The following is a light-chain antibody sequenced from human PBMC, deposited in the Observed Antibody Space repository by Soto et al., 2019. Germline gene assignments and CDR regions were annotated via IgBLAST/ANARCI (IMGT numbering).Light chain of an antibody. CDR1: QSVSSSY. CDR2: GAS. J-gene: IGKJ1*01. V-gene: IGKV3-20*01. Sequence: ELVLTQSPGPLSLSPGERATLSCRASQSVSSSYLAWYQQKPGQAPRLLISGASSRATGIPDRFSGSGSGTDFTLTISRLEPEDFAVYYCQQYCSSPWTFSQGTKVVIK. CDR3: QQYCSSPWT.